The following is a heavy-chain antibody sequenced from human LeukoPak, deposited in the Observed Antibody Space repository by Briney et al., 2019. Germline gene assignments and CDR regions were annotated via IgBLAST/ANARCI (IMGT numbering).Heavy chain of an antibody. J-gene: IGHJ3*02. V-gene: IGHV1-18*01. CDR3: ARDQSVRLLQTSSTYFKHVFAI. D-gene: IGHD6-13*01. CDR1: GYTFTNYG. Sequence: GASVKVSCKTSGYTFTNYGISWVRQGPGLGLEWMGWISAYNGKTNYAQKVQGRVTMTTDTSTSTAYMELRSLRFDDTAVYYCARDQSVRLLQTSSTYFKHVFAIWGQGSMVTVSS. CDR2: ISAYNGKT.